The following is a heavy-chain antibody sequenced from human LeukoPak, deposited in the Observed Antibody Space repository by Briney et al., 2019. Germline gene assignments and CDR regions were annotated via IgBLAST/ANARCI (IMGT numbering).Heavy chain of an antibody. D-gene: IGHD5-18*01. CDR2: ISDENGIT. J-gene: IGHJ4*02. V-gene: IGHV1-18*01. CDR1: GYTFTNYG. Sequence: GASVKVSRKASGYTFTNYGISWVRQAPGQGLEWMGWISDENGITYYAQTLQGKVTMTTDTSTSTAYMELRSLRSDDTGVYYCARYSYGLYYFDSWGQGTLVTDSS. CDR3: ARYSYGLYYFDS.